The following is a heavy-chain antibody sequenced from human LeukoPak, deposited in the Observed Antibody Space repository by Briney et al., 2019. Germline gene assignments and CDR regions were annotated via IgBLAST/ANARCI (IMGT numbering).Heavy chain of an antibody. Sequence: SETLSLTCAVYGGSFSGYYWSWIRQPPGKGLEWIGEINHSGSTNYNPSLKSRVTISVDTSKNQFSLKLSSVTAADTAVYYCARHGRPSSIRAFDIWGQGTMITVSS. CDR1: GGSFSGYY. D-gene: IGHD2-2*01. CDR3: ARHGRPSSIRAFDI. J-gene: IGHJ3*02. V-gene: IGHV4-34*01. CDR2: INHSGST.